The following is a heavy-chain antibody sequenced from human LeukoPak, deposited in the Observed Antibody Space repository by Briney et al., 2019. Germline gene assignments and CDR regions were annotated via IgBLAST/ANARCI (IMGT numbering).Heavy chain of an antibody. V-gene: IGHV3-9*01. J-gene: IGHJ4*02. Sequence: GRSLRLSCAASGFTFDDYAMHWVRQAPGKGLEWVSGISWNSGSILYADSVKGRFTLSRDNAKNSLYLQMNGLRTEDTALYYCVKDIRLLSGAVASLSFYYWGQGILVTVSS. CDR2: ISWNSGSI. D-gene: IGHD6-19*01. CDR1: GFTFDDYA. CDR3: VKDIRLLSGAVASLSFYY.